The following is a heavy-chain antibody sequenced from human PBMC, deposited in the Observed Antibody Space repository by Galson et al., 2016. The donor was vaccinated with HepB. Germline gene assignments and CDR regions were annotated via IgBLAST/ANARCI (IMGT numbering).Heavy chain of an antibody. CDR1: GGSISSSGYY. V-gene: IGHV4-39*01. CDR2: IFYSGTT. J-gene: IGHJ5*02. CDR3: ARHDYGSSIGSYINWFDP. D-gene: IGHD3-22*01. Sequence: TLSLTCTVSGGSISSSGYYWGWIRQPPGKGLEWIGSIFYSGTTYYNPFLKSRVTISIDTPKNQFSLRLTSVTAADTAIYSCARHDYGSSIGSYINWFDPWGQGTLVTVSS.